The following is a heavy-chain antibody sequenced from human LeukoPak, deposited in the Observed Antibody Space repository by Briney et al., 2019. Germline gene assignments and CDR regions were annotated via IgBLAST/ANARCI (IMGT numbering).Heavy chain of an antibody. J-gene: IGHJ4*02. CDR1: GGSISSNNYY. V-gene: IGHV4-39*07. CDR2: IYYSGST. CDR3: ARDNEMAMDY. Sequence: SETLSLTCTVSGGSISSNNYYWGWIRQPPGRGLEWIGSIYYSGSTSYNPSLKSRVTISIDTSKNQFSLKLSSVTAADTAVYYCARDNEMAMDYWGQGTLVTVSS. D-gene: IGHD5-24*01.